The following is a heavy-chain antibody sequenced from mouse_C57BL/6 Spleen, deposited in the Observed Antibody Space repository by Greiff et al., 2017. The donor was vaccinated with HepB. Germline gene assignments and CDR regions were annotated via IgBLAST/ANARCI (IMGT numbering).Heavy chain of an antibody. V-gene: IGHV1-15*01. D-gene: IGHD2-4*01. J-gene: IGHJ2*01. CDR1: GYTFTDYE. Sequence: QVQLQQSGAELVRPGASVTLSCKASGYTFTDYEMHWVKQTPVHGLEWIGAIDPETGGTAYNQKFKGKAILTADKSSSTAYMELRSLTSEDSAVYYCTRSGYDYDGGYYFDYWGQGTTLTVSS. CDR2: IDPETGGT. CDR3: TRSGYDYDGGYYFDY.